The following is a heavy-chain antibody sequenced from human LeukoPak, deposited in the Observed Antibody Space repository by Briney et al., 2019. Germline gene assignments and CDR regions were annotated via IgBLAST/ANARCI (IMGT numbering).Heavy chain of an antibody. CDR3: AKDHPPYYDSSGYYEEEFDY. CDR1: GFTFSSYE. CDR2: ISSSGSTI. J-gene: IGHJ4*02. V-gene: IGHV3-48*03. Sequence: GGSLRLSCAACGFTFSSYEMNWVRQAPGKGLEWVSYISSSGSTIYYAVSVKGRFTISRDNAKNSLYLQMNSLRAEDTAVYYCAKDHPPYYDSSGYYEEEFDYWGQGTLVTVSS. D-gene: IGHD3-22*01.